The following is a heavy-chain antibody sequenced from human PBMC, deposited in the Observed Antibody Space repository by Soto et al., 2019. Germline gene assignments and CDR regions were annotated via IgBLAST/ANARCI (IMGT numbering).Heavy chain of an antibody. V-gene: IGHV3-23*01. Sequence: PGGSLRLSCAASGFTFSSYAMSWVRQAPGKGLEWVSAISGSGGSTYYADSVKGRFTISRDNSKSTLYLQMNSLRAEDTAVYYCARDPNYYDSSGPDFAYWGQGTLVTVSS. D-gene: IGHD3-22*01. CDR3: ARDPNYYDSSGPDFAY. CDR2: ISGSGGST. J-gene: IGHJ4*02. CDR1: GFTFSSYA.